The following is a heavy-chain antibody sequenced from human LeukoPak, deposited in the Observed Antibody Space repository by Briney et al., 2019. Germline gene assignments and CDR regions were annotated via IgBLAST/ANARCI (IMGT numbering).Heavy chain of an antibody. D-gene: IGHD6-19*01. CDR3: ARNQAVAANRGAFDI. J-gene: IGHJ3*02. CDR2: IYYSGNT. Sequence: PSDTLSLTCAVSGYSISSNNWWAWIRQPPGKGLEWIGYIYYSGNTYYNPYTPSLTSRVTMSVDTSKNQFSLKLDSVTEIDTAMYYCARNQAVAANRGAFDIWGQGTMVTVSS. CDR1: GYSISSNNW. V-gene: IGHV4-28*01.